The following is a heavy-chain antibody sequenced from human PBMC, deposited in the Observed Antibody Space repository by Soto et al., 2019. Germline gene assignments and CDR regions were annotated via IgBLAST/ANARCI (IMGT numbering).Heavy chain of an antibody. CDR3: ARSSRKDFDY. D-gene: IGHD2-15*01. J-gene: IGHJ4*02. Sequence: SETLSLTCTVSGGSVSSGSYYWSWIRQPPXKGLEWIGYIYYSGSTNYNPSLKSRVTISVDTSKNQFSLKLSSVTAADTAVYYCARSSRKDFDYWGQGTLVTVSS. CDR2: IYYSGST. CDR1: GGSVSSGSYY. V-gene: IGHV4-61*01.